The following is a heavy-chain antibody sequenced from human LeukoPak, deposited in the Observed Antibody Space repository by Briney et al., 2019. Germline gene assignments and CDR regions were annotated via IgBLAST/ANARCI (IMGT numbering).Heavy chain of an antibody. D-gene: IGHD3-9*01. J-gene: IGHJ4*02. CDR2: IIPIFGAA. CDR1: GCTFSSYA. CDR3: ARAIGYDILTGYDY. V-gene: IGHV1-69*13. Sequence: GASVKVSCKASGCTFSSYAISWVRQAPGQGLEWMGGIIPIFGAANYAQKFQGRVTITADESTSSAYMELSSLRSEDTAVYYCARAIGYDILTGYDYWGQGTLVTVSS.